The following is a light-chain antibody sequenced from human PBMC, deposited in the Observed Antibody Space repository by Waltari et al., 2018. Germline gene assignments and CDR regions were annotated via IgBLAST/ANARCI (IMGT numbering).Light chain of an antibody. J-gene: IGLJ3*02. CDR2: RSY. CDR1: SPNIGANY. V-gene: IGLV1-47*01. CDR3: ATWDDSLNAWV. Sequence: QSVLTQSPSASGTPGQRATISCSGSSPNIGANYVYWYQQFPGTAPRLLIYRSYQRPSGVPDRFSGSKSGTSASLAISGLRSEDEADYYCATWDDSLNAWVFGGGTRLTAL.